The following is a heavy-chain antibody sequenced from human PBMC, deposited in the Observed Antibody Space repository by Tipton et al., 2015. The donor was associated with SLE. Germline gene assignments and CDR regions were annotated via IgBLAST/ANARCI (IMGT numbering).Heavy chain of an antibody. D-gene: IGHD7-27*01. CDR3: ARGHWGPPDACDI. CDR1: GYIFTGYY. Sequence: QVQLVQSGAEVKKPGASVKVSCKASGYIFTGYYLHWVRQAPGQGLEWMGWINPNSGDTNDAQKFQGRVSTTRDTSINTVYMELRDLTYDDTAVYFCARGHWGPPDACDIWGQGTTVTISS. J-gene: IGHJ3*02. CDR2: INPNSGDT. V-gene: IGHV1-2*02.